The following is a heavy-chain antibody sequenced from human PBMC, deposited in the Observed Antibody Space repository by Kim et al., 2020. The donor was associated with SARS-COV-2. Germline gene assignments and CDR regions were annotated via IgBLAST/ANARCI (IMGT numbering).Heavy chain of an antibody. J-gene: IGHJ5*02. Sequence: ASVKVSCKASGYTFTSYGISWVRQASGQGLEWMGWISAYNGNTNYAQKLQGRVTMTTDTSTSTAYMELRSLRSDDTAVYYCATLNWNDPENWFDPWGQGTLVTVSS. CDR3: ATLNWNDPENWFDP. D-gene: IGHD1-1*01. CDR1: GYTFTSYG. V-gene: IGHV1-18*01. CDR2: ISAYNGNT.